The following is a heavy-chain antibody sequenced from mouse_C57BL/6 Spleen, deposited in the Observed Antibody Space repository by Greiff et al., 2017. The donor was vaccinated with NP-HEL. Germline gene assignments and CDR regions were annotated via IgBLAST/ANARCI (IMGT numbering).Heavy chain of an antibody. CDR2: IYPGSGST. J-gene: IGHJ2*01. D-gene: IGHD2-5*01. CDR1: GYTFTSYW. V-gene: IGHV1-55*01. CDR3: ARRNFYYSNLFFDY. Sequence: QVQLQQPGAELVKPGASVKMSCKASGYTFTSYWITWVKQRPGQGLEWIGDIYPGSGSTNYNEKFKSKATLTVDTSSSTAYMQLSSLTSEDSAVYYCARRNFYYSNLFFDYWGQGTTLTVSS.